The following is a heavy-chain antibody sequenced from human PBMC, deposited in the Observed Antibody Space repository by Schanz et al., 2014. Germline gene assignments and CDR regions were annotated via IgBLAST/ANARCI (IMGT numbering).Heavy chain of an antibody. CDR2: ISTSGST. Sequence: QVQLQESGPGLVKPSETLSFTCTVSGGSMSSFYWNWIRQPAGKGLEWIGRISTSGSTNYNPSLRSRVSMSIGTSKTHFSLRLSSLTAADTAVYYCATWRGDDSGGHGQFDYWGQGALVTVSS. CDR1: GGSMSSFY. CDR3: ATWRGDDSGGHGQFDY. V-gene: IGHV4-4*07. J-gene: IGHJ4*02. D-gene: IGHD3-22*01.